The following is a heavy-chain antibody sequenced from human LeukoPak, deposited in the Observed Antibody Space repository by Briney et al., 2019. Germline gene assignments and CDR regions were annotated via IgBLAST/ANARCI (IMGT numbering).Heavy chain of an antibody. CDR1: GYSFTNYA. CDR3: ARIGYNTLDY. J-gene: IGHJ4*02. V-gene: IGHV7-4-1*01. CDR2: INTNPGNP. D-gene: IGHD3-3*01. Sequence: ASVKVSCKTSGYSFTNYAIHWVRQAPGQGLEWMGWINTNPGNPSYALDFTGRLVLSLDTSVSTANLHLGSLKAEDTAVYYCARIGYNTLDYWGQGTLVTVSS.